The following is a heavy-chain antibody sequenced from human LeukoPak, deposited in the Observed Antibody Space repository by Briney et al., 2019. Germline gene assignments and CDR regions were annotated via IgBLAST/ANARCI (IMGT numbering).Heavy chain of an antibody. CDR1: GGSISSYY. CDR2: IYYSGST. V-gene: IGHV4-59*01. J-gene: IGHJ4*02. CDR3: ARGGGSGSSDRWYYFDY. Sequence: SETLSLTCTVSGGSISSYYWSWIRQPPGKGLEWIGYIYYSGSTNYNPSLKSRVTISVDTSKNQFSLRLSSVTAEDTAVYYCARGGGSGSSDRWYYFDYWAQGTLVTVSS. D-gene: IGHD1-26*01.